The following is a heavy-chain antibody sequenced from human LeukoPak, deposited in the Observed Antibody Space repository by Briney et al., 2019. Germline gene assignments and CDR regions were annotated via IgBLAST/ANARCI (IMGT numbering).Heavy chain of an antibody. Sequence: ASVKVSCKASGYTFTSYDINWVRQATGQGLEWMGWMNPNSGNTGYAQKFQGRVTMTRNTSVSTAYMELSSLRSEDTAVYYCARSSSWYSRGWFDPWGQGTLVTVSS. CDR3: ARSSSWYSRGWFDP. CDR1: GYTFTSYD. J-gene: IGHJ5*02. V-gene: IGHV1-8*01. CDR2: MNPNSGNT. D-gene: IGHD6-13*01.